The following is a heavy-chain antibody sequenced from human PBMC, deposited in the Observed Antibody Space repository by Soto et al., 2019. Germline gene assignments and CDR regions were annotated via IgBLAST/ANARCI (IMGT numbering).Heavy chain of an antibody. Sequence: SPTLSLPCAISGDSVSSNSAVWNWIRQSPSRGPEWLGRTYYRSKWFNDYAVSVKSRITIKPDTSKNQFSLQLNSVTPEDTAMYYCARGTGLTGMDYWGRGTLVTVSS. J-gene: IGHJ4*02. D-gene: IGHD7-27*01. CDR1: GDSVSSNSAV. V-gene: IGHV6-1*01. CDR2: TYYRSKWFN. CDR3: ARGTGLTGMDY.